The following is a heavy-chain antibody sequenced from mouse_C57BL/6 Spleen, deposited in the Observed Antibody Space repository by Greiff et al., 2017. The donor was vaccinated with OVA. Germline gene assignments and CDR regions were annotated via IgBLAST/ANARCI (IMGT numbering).Heavy chain of an antibody. CDR3: ARYDGYVYYAMDY. CDR2: INPSNGGT. J-gene: IGHJ4*01. CDR1: GYTFTSYW. Sequence: QVQLQQPGTELVKPGASVKLSCKASGYTFTSYWMHWVKQRPGQGLEWIGNINPSNGGTNYNEKFKSKATLTVDKSSSTAYMQLSSLTSEDSAVYYFARYDGYVYYAMDYWGQGTSVTVSS. D-gene: IGHD2-3*01. V-gene: IGHV1-53*01.